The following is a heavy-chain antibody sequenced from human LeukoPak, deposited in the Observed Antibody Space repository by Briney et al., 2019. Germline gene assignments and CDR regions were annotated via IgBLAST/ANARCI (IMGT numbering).Heavy chain of an antibody. CDR1: GGSISSSSYY. V-gene: IGHV4-39*01. CDR3: ARRPGLDTAMVRDY. Sequence: SETLSLTCTVSGGSISSSSYYWGWIRQPPGKGLEWIGSIYYSGGTYYNPSLKSRVTISVDTSKNQFSLKLSSVTAADTAVYYCARRPGLDTAMVRDYWGQGTLVTVSS. D-gene: IGHD5-18*01. CDR2: IYYSGGT. J-gene: IGHJ4*02.